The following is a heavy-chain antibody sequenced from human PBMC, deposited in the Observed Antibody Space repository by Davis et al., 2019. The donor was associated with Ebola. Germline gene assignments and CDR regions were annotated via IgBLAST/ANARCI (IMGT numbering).Heavy chain of an antibody. CDR2: LGTSADT. Sequence: PGGSLRLSCAASGFIFRSYVMSWVRQAPGKGLEWLSTLGTSADTYYADSVKRRFTISRDNSDNTVYLQLNRLRAEDTAVYYCTRHVAGDFWYFDIWGRGPLVTVSS. CDR1: GFIFRSYV. CDR3: TRHVAGDFWYFDI. J-gene: IGHJ2*01. D-gene: IGHD4-17*01. V-gene: IGHV3-23*01.